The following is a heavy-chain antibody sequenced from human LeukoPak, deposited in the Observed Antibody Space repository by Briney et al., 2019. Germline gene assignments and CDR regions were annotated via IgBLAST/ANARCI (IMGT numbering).Heavy chain of an antibody. V-gene: IGHV3-53*01. CDR1: GFSVSTDH. CDR3: ARVWELSYDY. Sequence: GGSLRLSCAASGFSVSTDHMSWVRQAPGKGLEWVSVIYNDGRTYYADTVKGRFTISRDNSKNTVDLLVNSLRAEDTAVYYCARVWELSYDYWGQGTLVTVSS. D-gene: IGHD3-16*02. J-gene: IGHJ4*02. CDR2: IYNDGRT.